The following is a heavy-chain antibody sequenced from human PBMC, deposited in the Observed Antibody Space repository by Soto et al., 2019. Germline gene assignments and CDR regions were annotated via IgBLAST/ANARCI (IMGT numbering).Heavy chain of an antibody. J-gene: IGHJ6*02. CDR3: ARVPAYAPSHYYGMDV. Sequence: GGSLRLSCAASGFTFSSYAMHWVRQAPGKGLEWVAVISYDGSNKYYADSVKGRFTISRDNSKNTLYLQMNSLRAEDTAVYYCARVPAYAPSHYYGMDVWGQGTTVTVSS. CDR2: ISYDGSNK. V-gene: IGHV3-30-3*01. CDR1: GFTFSSYA. D-gene: IGHD4-17*01.